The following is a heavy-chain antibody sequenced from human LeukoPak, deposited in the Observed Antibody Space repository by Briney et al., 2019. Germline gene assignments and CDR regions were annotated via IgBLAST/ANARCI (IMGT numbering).Heavy chain of an antibody. J-gene: IGHJ4*02. CDR2: IIPILGIA. Sequence: ASVKVSFKASGGTFSIYAISWVRQAPGQGLEWMGRIIPILGIANYAQKFQGRATITADKSTSTAYMELSSLRSEDTAVSYFSRDMRLYSSGWFPFDYWGQGTLVTVSS. CDR3: SRDMRLYSSGWFPFDY. D-gene: IGHD6-19*01. CDR1: GGTFSIYA. V-gene: IGHV1-69*04.